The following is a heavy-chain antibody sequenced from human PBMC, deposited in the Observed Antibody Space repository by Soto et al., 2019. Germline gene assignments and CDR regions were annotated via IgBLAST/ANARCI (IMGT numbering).Heavy chain of an antibody. J-gene: IGHJ4*02. CDR1: GFTFSSYA. CDR3: ARGPVAYCGGDCRTFDY. CDR2: ISYDGSNK. D-gene: IGHD2-21*02. V-gene: IGHV3-30-3*01. Sequence: QVQLVESGGGVVQPGRSLRLSCAASGFTFSSYAMHWVRQAPGKGLEWVAVISYDGSNKYYADSVKGRFTISRDNSKNTLYLQKNSQRAEDTAVYYCARGPVAYCGGDCRTFDYWGQGTLVTVSS.